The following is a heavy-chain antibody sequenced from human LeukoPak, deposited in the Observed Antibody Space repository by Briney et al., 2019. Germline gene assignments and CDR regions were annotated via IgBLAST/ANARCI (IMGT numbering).Heavy chain of an antibody. J-gene: IGHJ4*02. CDR3: AKYGAKVVIDY. CDR1: GGSISSGSNY. V-gene: IGHV4-61*02. CDR2: IYTSGST. Sequence: SETLSLTCTVSGGSISSGSNYWGWIRQPAGKGLESIVRIYTSGSTNYNPSLKSGVTISVDTYQKLYSLKLSSMTAADCAVQYCAKYGAKVVIDYWGQGTLVTVSS. D-gene: IGHD3-22*01.